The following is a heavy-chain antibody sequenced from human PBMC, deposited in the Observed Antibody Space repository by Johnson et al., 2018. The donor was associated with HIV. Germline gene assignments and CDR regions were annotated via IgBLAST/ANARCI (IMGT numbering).Heavy chain of an antibody. CDR1: GFSFSSYA. Sequence: VQLVESGGGVVQPGGSLRLSCAASGFSFSSYAMHWVRQAPGKGLEWVSFIRYDGSDKHYADSVKGRFTISRDNSKNTVYLQTNSLRAEDSAVYYCASGDDDGFWGRGTLVTVSS. D-gene: IGHD5-12*01. V-gene: IGHV3-30*02. CDR3: ASGDDDGF. J-gene: IGHJ4*03. CDR2: IRYDGSDK.